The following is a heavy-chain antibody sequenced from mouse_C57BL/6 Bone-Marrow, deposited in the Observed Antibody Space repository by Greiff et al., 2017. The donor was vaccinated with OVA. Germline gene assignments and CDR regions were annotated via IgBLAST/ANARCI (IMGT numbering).Heavy chain of an antibody. J-gene: IGHJ4*01. Sequence: EVHLVESGGDLVKPGGSLTLSCAASGFTFSSYGMSWVRQTPDKRLEWVATISSGGSYTYYPDSVKGRFTISRDNAKNTLYLQMSSQKSEDTAMYYCARGVLRPYYYAMDYWGQGTSVTVSS. CDR2: ISSGGSYT. CDR1: GFTFSSYG. D-gene: IGHD1-2*01. V-gene: IGHV5-6*01. CDR3: ARGVLRPYYYAMDY.